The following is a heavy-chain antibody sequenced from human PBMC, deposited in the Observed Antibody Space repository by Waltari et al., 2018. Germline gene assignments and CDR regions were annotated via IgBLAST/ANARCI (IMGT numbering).Heavy chain of an antibody. CDR2: ISSSSSYM. CDR1: GFTFSSYS. D-gene: IGHD6-6*01. Sequence: EVQLVESGGGLVKPGGSLRLSCAASGFTFSSYSMNWVRQAPGKGLEWVSSISSSSSYMYYAGSVKGQFTISRDNAKNSLYLQMNSLRAEDTAVYYCARVVAARHGMDVWGQGTTVTVSS. V-gene: IGHV3-21*01. CDR3: ARVVAARHGMDV. J-gene: IGHJ6*02.